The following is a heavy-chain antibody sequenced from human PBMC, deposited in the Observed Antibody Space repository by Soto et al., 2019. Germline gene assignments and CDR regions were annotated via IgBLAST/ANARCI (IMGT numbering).Heavy chain of an antibody. CDR1: GFTFSSYG. CDR2: ISYDGSNK. D-gene: IGHD2-15*01. Sequence: QVQLVESGGGVVQPGRSLRLSCAASGFTFSSYGMHWVRQAPGKGLEWVAVISYDGSNKYYADSVKGRFTISRDNSKKTLYLQMNSLRAEDTAVYYCAKDRGGFGYYGMDVWGQGTTVTVSS. CDR3: AKDRGGFGYYGMDV. V-gene: IGHV3-30*18. J-gene: IGHJ6*02.